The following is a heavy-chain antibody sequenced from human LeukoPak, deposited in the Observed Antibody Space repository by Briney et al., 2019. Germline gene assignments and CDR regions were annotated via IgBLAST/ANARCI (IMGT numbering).Heavy chain of an antibody. CDR2: ISAYNGNT. J-gene: IGHJ4*02. CDR3: ARDKSTSWYYFDY. Sequence: ASVKVSCKPSGYTFTSYGIGWVRQAPGQGLEWMGWISAYNGNTNYVQKFQGRVTTTTDTSTSTAYMELRSLRSDDTAVYYCARDKSTSWYYFDYWGQGTLVIVSS. D-gene: IGHD6-13*01. CDR1: GYTFTSYG. V-gene: IGHV1-18*01.